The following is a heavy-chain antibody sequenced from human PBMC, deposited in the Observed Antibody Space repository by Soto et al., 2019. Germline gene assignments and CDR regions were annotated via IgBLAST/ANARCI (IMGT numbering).Heavy chain of an antibody. CDR3: TRDASRDSSARGWFDP. J-gene: IGHJ5*02. D-gene: IGHD6-13*01. CDR1: GFTFRIFT. Sequence: GGSLRLSCAASGFTFRIFTMNWVRQAPGKGLEWVSTISSNSAYIYYTDALRGRFTISRDNAKNSLHLQMNSLRAEDTAVYYCTRDASRDSSARGWFDPWGPGTLVTVS. CDR2: ISSNSAYI. V-gene: IGHV3-21*01.